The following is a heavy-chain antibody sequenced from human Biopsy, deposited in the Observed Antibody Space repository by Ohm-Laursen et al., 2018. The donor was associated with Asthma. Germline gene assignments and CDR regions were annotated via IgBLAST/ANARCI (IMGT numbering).Heavy chain of an antibody. CDR2: INSNSGAT. CDR1: GYPFIGYH. J-gene: IGHJ5*02. V-gene: IGHV1-2*06. Sequence: ASVKVSCKASGYPFIGYHIHWMRQAPGQGLEWMGRINSNSGATNYAQKFQGRVTMTRDTSISTAYMEVSRLRSDDTAVYYCARGQKSAGDRWFDPWGQGTLVTASS. D-gene: IGHD6-13*01. CDR3: ARGQKSAGDRWFDP.